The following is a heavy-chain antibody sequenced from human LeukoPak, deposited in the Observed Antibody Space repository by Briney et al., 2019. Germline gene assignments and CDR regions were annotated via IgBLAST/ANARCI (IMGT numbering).Heavy chain of an antibody. J-gene: IGHJ4*02. D-gene: IGHD2-2*01. V-gene: IGHV1-2*02. Sequence: ASVKVSCKASGYTLTGYYMHWVRQAPGQGLEWMGWINPNSGGTNYAQKFQGRVTMTRDTSISTAYMELSRLRSDDTAVYYCARARSQDIVVVYDPDYWGQGTLVTVSS. CDR1: GYTLTGYY. CDR2: INPNSGGT. CDR3: ARARSQDIVVVYDPDY.